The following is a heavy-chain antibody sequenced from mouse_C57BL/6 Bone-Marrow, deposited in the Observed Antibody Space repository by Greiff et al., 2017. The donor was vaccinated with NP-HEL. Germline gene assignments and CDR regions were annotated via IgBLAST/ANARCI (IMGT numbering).Heavy chain of an antibody. Sequence: EVKLVESEGGLVQPGSSMKLSCTASGFTFSDYYMAWVRQVPEKGLEWVANINYDGSSTYYLDSLKSRFIISRDNAKNILYLQMSSLKSEDTATYYCARGNYSNYGFDYWGQGTTLTVSS. CDR2: INYDGSST. CDR1: GFTFSDYY. V-gene: IGHV5-16*01. J-gene: IGHJ2*01. CDR3: ARGNYSNYGFDY. D-gene: IGHD2-5*01.